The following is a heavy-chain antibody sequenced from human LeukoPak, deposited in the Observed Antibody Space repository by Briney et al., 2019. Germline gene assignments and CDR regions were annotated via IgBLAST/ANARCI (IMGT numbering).Heavy chain of an antibody. D-gene: IGHD1-26*01. Sequence: ALVKVSCKVSGYTLTELSMHWVRQAPGKGLEWMGGFDPEDGETIYAQKFQGRVAMTEDTSTDTAYMELSSLRSEDTAVYYCATGLIVGAPGVAFDIWGQGTMVTVSS. J-gene: IGHJ3*02. V-gene: IGHV1-24*01. CDR2: FDPEDGET. CDR3: ATGLIVGAPGVAFDI. CDR1: GYTLTELS.